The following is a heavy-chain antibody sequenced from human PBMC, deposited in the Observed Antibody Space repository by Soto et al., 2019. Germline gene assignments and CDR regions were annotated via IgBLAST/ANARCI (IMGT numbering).Heavy chain of an antibody. CDR3: AKDSREFCGGDCSKDY. Sequence: GGSLRLSCAASGFTFGSYAMSWVRQAPGKGLEWVSAISGSGGSTYYADSVKGRFTISRDNSNNTLFLQMSSLRAEDTAIYYCAKDSREFCGGDCSKDYWGQGTLVTVSS. CDR2: ISGSGGST. V-gene: IGHV3-23*01. J-gene: IGHJ4*02. D-gene: IGHD2-21*02. CDR1: GFTFGSYA.